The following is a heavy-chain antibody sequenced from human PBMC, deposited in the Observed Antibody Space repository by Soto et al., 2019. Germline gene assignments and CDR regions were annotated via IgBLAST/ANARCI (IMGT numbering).Heavy chain of an antibody. Sequence: EVQLVESGGGLVQLGESLRLSCAASGFTFSNFDMHWVRQTTGKGLEWVSAIDIAGATYYADSVKGRFTISREKAKNSLYLQMNSLRADDTAVYYCARAARWLQSRYFDLWGRGTLVTVSS. J-gene: IGHJ2*01. D-gene: IGHD5-12*01. V-gene: IGHV3-13*01. CDR1: GFTFSNFD. CDR3: ARAARWLQSRYFDL. CDR2: IDIAGAT.